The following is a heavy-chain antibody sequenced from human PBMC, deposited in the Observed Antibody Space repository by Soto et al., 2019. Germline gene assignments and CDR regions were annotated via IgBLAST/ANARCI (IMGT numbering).Heavy chain of an antibody. CDR2: INAGNGNT. Sequence: ASVKVSCKASGYTFTSYAMHWVRQAPGQRLEWMGWINAGNGNTKYSQKFQGRVTITRDTSASTAYMELSSLRSEDTAVYYCARSRGDYYYYYMDVWGKGTTVTVSS. CDR1: GYTFTSYA. D-gene: IGHD4-17*01. CDR3: ARSRGDYYYYYMDV. V-gene: IGHV1-3*01. J-gene: IGHJ6*03.